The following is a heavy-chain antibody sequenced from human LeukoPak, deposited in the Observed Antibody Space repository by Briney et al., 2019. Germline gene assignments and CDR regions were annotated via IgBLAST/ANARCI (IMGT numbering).Heavy chain of an antibody. CDR1: GGTFSSYA. CDR3: ASEVGRGSPVWFGELFNSYYMDV. CDR2: IIPIFGTA. J-gene: IGHJ6*03. D-gene: IGHD3-10*01. Sequence: ASVKVSCKASGGTFSSYAISWVRQAPGQGLEWMGGIIPIFGTANYAQKFQGRVTITADESTSTAYMELSSLRSEDTAVYYCASEVGRGSPVWFGELFNSYYMDVWGKGTTVTISS. V-gene: IGHV1-69*13.